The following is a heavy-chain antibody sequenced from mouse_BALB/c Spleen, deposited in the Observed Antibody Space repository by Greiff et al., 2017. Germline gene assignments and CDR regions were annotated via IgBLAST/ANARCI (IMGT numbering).Heavy chain of an antibody. Sequence: QVQLQQPGAELVMPGASVKMSCKASGYTFTDYWMHWVKQRPGQGLEWIGAIDTSDSYTSYNQKFKGEATLTVDESSSTAYMQLSSLTSEDSAVYYCARGLLRSLFAYWGQGTLVTVSA. CDR3: ARGLLRSLFAY. CDR2: IDTSDSYT. D-gene: IGHD1-1*01. J-gene: IGHJ3*01. V-gene: IGHV1-69*01. CDR1: GYTFTDYW.